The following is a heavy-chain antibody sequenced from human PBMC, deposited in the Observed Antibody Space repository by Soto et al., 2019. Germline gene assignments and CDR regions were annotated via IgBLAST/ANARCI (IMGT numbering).Heavy chain of an antibody. J-gene: IGHJ5*02. D-gene: IGHD3-10*01. CDR2: IYHVGIT. Sequence: SETLSLTCAVSGGSVSSSQWWTWVREAPGKGLEWLGEIYHVGITKYNPSLKSRVTMSVDKSNNHFSLNLRSVTAADTAVYYCARESSIRGLVYVSNWLDPWGQGTLVT. CDR3: ARESSIRGLVYVSNWLDP. CDR1: GGSVSSSQW. V-gene: IGHV4-4*02.